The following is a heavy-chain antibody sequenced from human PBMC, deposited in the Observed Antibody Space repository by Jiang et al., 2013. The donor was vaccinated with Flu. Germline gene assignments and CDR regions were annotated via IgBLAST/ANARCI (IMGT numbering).Heavy chain of an antibody. CDR2: IYPGDSDT. Sequence: GAEVKKPGESLKISCMGSGYSFSNYWIGWVRQMAGKGLEWMGIIYPGDSDTRYSSSLQGQVTISADTSINTAYLQWSSLKASDTAMYYCARLRVGGRDGNNYPLRYFDYWGQGTLVTVSS. D-gene: IGHD5-24*01. V-gene: IGHV5-51*01. CDR3: ARLRVGGRDGNNYPLRYFDY. CDR1: GYSFSNYW. J-gene: IGHJ4*02.